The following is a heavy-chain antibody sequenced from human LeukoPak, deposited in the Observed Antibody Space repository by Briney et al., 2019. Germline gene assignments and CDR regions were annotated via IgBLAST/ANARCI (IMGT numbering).Heavy chain of an antibody. CDR3: ARVGIAGTYYYYYYMDV. D-gene: IGHD6-13*01. J-gene: IGHJ6*03. CDR2: IYYSGST. V-gene: IGHV4-39*07. CDR1: GGSISSSSYY. Sequence: SETLSLTCTVSGGSISSSSYYWGWIRQPPGKGLEWIGNIYYSGSTYYNPSLKSRVTISVDTSKNQFSLKLSSVTAADTAVYYCARVGIAGTYYYYYYMDVWGKGTTVTISS.